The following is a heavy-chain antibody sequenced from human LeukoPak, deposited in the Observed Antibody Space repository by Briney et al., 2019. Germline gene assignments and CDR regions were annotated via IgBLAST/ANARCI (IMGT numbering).Heavy chain of an antibody. CDR2: ISGSGGST. CDR1: GFTFSSYG. CDR3: AKTQGVAFWSGYPISFDY. Sequence: AGGSLRLSCAASGFTFSSYGMSWVRQAPGKGLEWVSAISGSGGSTYYADSVKGRFTISRDNSKNTLYLQMNSLRAEDTAVYYCAKTQGVAFWSGYPISFDYWGQGTLVTVSS. V-gene: IGHV3-23*01. J-gene: IGHJ4*02. D-gene: IGHD3-3*01.